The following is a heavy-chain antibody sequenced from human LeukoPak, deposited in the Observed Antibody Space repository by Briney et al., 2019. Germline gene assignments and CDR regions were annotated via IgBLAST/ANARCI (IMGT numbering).Heavy chain of an antibody. Sequence: DSVKGRFTISRDNSKNTLYLQMSSLRAEDTAVYYCARDTYSSSSFDYWGQGTLVTVSS. CDR3: ARDTYSSSSFDY. V-gene: IGHV3-30*07. J-gene: IGHJ4*02. D-gene: IGHD6-6*01.